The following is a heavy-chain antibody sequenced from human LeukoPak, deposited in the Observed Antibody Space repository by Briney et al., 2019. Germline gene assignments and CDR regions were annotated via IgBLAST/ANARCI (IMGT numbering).Heavy chain of an antibody. J-gene: IGHJ6*03. Sequence: GGSLRLSCAVSGFTLSNYSMNWVRQAPGKGLEWITYISGSGFTIHYADSVKGRFTISRDNAKNSLYLQMNSLRAEDTAVYYCARGVPKTSYYYYYMDVWGKGTTVTVSS. D-gene: IGHD4-11*01. V-gene: IGHV3-48*01. CDR1: GFTLSNYS. CDR3: ARGVPKTSYYYYYMDV. CDR2: ISGSGFTI.